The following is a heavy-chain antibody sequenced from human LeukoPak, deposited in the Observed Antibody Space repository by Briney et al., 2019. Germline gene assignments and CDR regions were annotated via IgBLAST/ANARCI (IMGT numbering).Heavy chain of an antibody. Sequence: SETLSLTCTVSGGSISSYHWSWIRQPPGKGLEWIGYISYIGNTNYSPSLKSRVTISIDTPKNQFSLKLTSVTAADTAVYYCARGRGQQWLEPFDPWGQGTLVTVSS. CDR3: ARGRGQQWLEPFDP. J-gene: IGHJ5*02. V-gene: IGHV4-59*13. CDR1: GGSISSYH. D-gene: IGHD6-19*01. CDR2: ISYIGNT.